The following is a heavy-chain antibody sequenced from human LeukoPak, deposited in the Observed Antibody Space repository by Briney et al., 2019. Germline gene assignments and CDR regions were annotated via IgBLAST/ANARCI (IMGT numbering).Heavy chain of an antibody. CDR3: TRSISSRWCTWGFDY. D-gene: IGHD6-19*01. V-gene: IGHV2-5*01. Sequence: VSGPTLVKPTQTLTLTCTFSGFSLSTSGVGVGWIRQPPGKALEWLALIYWNDDKRYSPSLNSRLTITKDTSKNQVVLTMTSMDPVDTATYYCTRSISSRWCTWGFDYWCQGALVTVSP. J-gene: IGHJ4*02. CDR2: IYWNDDK. CDR1: GFSLSTSGVG.